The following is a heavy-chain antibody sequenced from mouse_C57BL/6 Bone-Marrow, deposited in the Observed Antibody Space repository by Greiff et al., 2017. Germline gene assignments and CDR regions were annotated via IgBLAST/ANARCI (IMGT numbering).Heavy chain of an antibody. D-gene: IGHD6-1*01. Sequence: EVKLEESGPGLVKPSQSLSLTCSVTGYSITSGYYWNWIRQFPGNKLEWMGYISYDGSNNYNPSLKNRISITRDTSKHQFFLKLNSVTTEDTATYYCARRTTYYAMDYWGQGTSVTVSS. J-gene: IGHJ4*01. CDR1: GYSITSGYY. CDR3: ARRTTYYAMDY. CDR2: ISYDGSN. V-gene: IGHV3-6*01.